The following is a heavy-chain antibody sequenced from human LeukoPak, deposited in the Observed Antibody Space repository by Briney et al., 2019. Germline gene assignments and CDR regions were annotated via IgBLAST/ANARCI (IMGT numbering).Heavy chain of an antibody. Sequence: SETLSLTCAVFGGSFIDYYWNWIRQPPGKGLEWIGEINHSGSTNSNPSLKSRVTISADTSKNQFSLKLSSVTAADTAVYYCARAPGEWFGKLLAYYFDYWGQGTLVAVSS. D-gene: IGHD3-10*01. J-gene: IGHJ4*02. CDR1: GGSFIDYY. CDR2: INHSGST. CDR3: ARAPGEWFGKLLAYYFDY. V-gene: IGHV4-34*01.